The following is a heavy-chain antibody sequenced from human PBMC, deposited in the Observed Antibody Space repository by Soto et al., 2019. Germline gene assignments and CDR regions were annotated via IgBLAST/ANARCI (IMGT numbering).Heavy chain of an antibody. Sequence: SETLSLTCTVSGGSISNYYWSWIRQPPGKGLEWIGYLAYSGSPNYSPSLKSRVTISLDRSKNQFSVKLSSVTAADTAVYYCARITTFLTFDIWGQGTMVTVS. CDR2: LAYSGSP. V-gene: IGHV4-59*01. J-gene: IGHJ3*02. CDR1: GGSISNYY. CDR3: ARITTFLTFDI. D-gene: IGHD1-1*01.